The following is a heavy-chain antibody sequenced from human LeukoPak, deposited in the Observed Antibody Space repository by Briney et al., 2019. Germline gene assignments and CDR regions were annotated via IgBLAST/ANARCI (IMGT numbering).Heavy chain of an antibody. Sequence: SETLSLTCTVSGYSISSGYYWGWIRQPPGKGLEWIGEINHSGSTNYNPSLKSRVTISVDTSKNQFSLKLSSVTAADTAVYYCASTIRFGFDPWGQGTLVTVSS. D-gene: IGHD2-21*01. V-gene: IGHV4-38-2*02. J-gene: IGHJ5*02. CDR3: ASTIRFGFDP. CDR1: GYSISSGYY. CDR2: INHSGST.